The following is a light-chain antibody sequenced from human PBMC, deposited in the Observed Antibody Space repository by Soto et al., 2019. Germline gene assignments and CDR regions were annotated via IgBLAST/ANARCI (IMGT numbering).Light chain of an antibody. CDR3: SSHSSSSTLVV. J-gene: IGLJ2*01. V-gene: IGLV2-14*03. CDR1: SSDVGGYNY. Sequence: QSALTQPASMSASPGQSITISCTGTSSDVGGYNYVSWYRQHPGKAPKLMIYDVNNRPSGVSNRFSGSKSGNTASLTISGLQAEDEADYYCSSHSSSSTLVVFGGGTKLTVL. CDR2: DVN.